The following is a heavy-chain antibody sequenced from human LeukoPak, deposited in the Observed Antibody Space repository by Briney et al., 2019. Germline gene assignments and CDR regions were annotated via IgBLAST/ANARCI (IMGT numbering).Heavy chain of an antibody. J-gene: IGHJ4*02. CDR3: ARDYYDSSGYLGGSVDY. CDR2: ISSSGGSP. CDR1: GFTFSSYA. Sequence: GGSLRLSCAASGFTFSSYAMHWVRQAPGKGLEYVSAISSSGGSPYYANSVKGRFTISRDNSKNTLYLQMGSLRAEDMAVYYCARDYYDSSGYLGGSVDYWGQGTLVTVSS. V-gene: IGHV3-64*01. D-gene: IGHD3-22*01.